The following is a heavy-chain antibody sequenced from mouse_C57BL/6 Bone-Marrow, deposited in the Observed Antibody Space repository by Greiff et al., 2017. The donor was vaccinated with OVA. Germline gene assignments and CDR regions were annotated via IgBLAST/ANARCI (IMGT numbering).Heavy chain of an antibody. CDR1: GYTFTDYN. D-gene: IGHD1-1*01. J-gene: IGHJ1*03. CDR3: ARSEILRYQWYFDV. CDR2: INPNNGGT. V-gene: IGHV1-18*01. Sequence: EVQLQQSGPELVKPGASVKIPCKASGYTFTDYNMDWVKQSHGKSLEWIGDINPNNGGTIYNQKFKGKATLTVDKSSSTAYMELRSLTSEDTAVYYCARSEILRYQWYFDVWGTGTTVTVSS.